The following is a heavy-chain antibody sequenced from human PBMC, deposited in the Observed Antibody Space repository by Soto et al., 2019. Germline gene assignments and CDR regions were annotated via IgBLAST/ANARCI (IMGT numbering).Heavy chain of an antibody. CDR2: INPSGGST. CDR3: ARDPLGSGWYSFFFDY. J-gene: IGHJ4*02. CDR1: GYTFTSYY. Sequence: ASVKVSCKASGYTFTSYYMHWVRQAPGQGLEWMGIINPSGGSTSYAQKFQGRVTMTRDTSTSTVYMELSSLRSEDTAAYYCARDPLGSGWYSFFFDYWGQGTLVTVSS. D-gene: IGHD6-19*01. V-gene: IGHV1-46*01.